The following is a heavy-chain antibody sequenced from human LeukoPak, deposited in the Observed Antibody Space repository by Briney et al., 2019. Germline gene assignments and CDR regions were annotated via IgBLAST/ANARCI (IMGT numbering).Heavy chain of an antibody. CDR3: AISYDYGDYFFDY. CDR1: GYTFTGYY. Sequence: ASVKVSCKASGYTFTGYYMHWVRQAPGQGLEWMGLINPNSGGTNYAQKFQDWVTMTRDTSISTAYMELSRLRSDDTAVYYCAISYDYGDYFFDYLGQGTLVTVSS. D-gene: IGHD4-17*01. CDR2: INPNSGGT. J-gene: IGHJ4*02. V-gene: IGHV1-2*04.